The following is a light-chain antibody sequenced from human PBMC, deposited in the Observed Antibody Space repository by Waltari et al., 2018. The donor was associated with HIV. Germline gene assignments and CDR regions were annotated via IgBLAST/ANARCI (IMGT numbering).Light chain of an antibody. CDR1: RSNLGAGSD. CDR2: GTS. J-gene: IGLJ2*01. CDR3: QSYDSSLSGVV. Sequence: QSVLTQPPSVSGAPGQRVTISCTGSRSNLGAGSDVHWYQQRPGTAPKPLIYGTSNRPSGVPDRFSGSKSGTSASLAITGLQAEDEADYYCQSYDSSLSGVVFGGGTKLTVL. V-gene: IGLV1-40*01.